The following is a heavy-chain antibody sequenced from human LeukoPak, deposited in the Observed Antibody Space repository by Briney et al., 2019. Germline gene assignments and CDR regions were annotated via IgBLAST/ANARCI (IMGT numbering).Heavy chain of an antibody. V-gene: IGHV4-34*01. J-gene: IGHJ4*02. CDR2: INHSGST. Sequence: SETLSLTCAVYGGSFSGYYWSWIRQPLGKGLEWIGAINHSGSTNYNPSLKSRVTISVDTSKNQFSLKLSSVTAADTAVYYCARVGVMITFGGVTRYPFDYWGQGTLVTVSS. D-gene: IGHD3-16*01. CDR3: ARVGVMITFGGVTRYPFDY. CDR1: GGSFSGYY.